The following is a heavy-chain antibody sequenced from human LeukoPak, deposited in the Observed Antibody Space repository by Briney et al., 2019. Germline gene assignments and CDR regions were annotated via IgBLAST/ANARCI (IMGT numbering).Heavy chain of an antibody. CDR1: GGTFSSYA. CDR2: IIPIFGTA. V-gene: IGHV1-69*13. J-gene: IGHJ4*02. CDR3: ASAEYYDFWSGYTPFDY. Sequence: ASVKVSCKASGGTFSSYAISWVRQAPGQGGEWMGGIIPIFGTANYAQKFQGRVTITADESTRTAYMELSSLRSEDTAVYYCASAEYYDFWSGYTPFDYWGQGTLVTVSS. D-gene: IGHD3-3*01.